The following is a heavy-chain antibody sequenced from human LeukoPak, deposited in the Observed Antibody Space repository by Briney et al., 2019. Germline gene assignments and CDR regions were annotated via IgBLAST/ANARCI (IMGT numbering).Heavy chain of an antibody. J-gene: IGHJ4*02. Sequence: PSETPSLTCTVSGGSISSGDYYWSWIRQPPGKGLEWIGYIYYSGSTYYNPSLNSRVTISVDTSKNQFSLKLSSVTAADTAVYYCARDLYGGNGLDYFDYWGQGTLVTVSS. CDR1: GGSISSGDYY. CDR2: IYYSGST. V-gene: IGHV4-30-4*08. D-gene: IGHD4-23*01. CDR3: ARDLYGGNGLDYFDY.